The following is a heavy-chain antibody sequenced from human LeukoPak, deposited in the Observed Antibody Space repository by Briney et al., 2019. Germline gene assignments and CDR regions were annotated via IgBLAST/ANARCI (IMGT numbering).Heavy chain of an antibody. CDR2: INPGGDNT. D-gene: IGHD5-12*01. J-gene: IGHJ4*02. Sequence: ASVKVSCKASGYTFTNYYIHWVRQAPGQGLEWMGLINPGGDNTDYAQNFQGRVTITRDTSTNTAYMELSSLRSGDLAVYYCARGNSGYDYGYFEYWGQGTLVTVSS. CDR1: GYTFTNYY. V-gene: IGHV1-46*01. CDR3: ARGNSGYDYGYFEY.